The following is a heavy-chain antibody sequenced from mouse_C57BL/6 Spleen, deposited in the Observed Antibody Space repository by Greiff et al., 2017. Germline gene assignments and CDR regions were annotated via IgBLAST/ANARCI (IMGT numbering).Heavy chain of an antibody. Sequence: QVQLQPSGAEPARPGASVKMSCKASGYTFTSYTMHWVKQKPGQGLEWIGYINPSSGYTKYNQKFKDKATFTADKASSTAYMQLSSPTSEDSAVYYCARVIKDAMDYWGQGTSVTVSS. J-gene: IGHJ4*01. CDR3: ARVIKDAMDY. D-gene: IGHD2-4*01. CDR1: GYTFTSYT. V-gene: IGHV1-4*01. CDR2: INPSSGYT.